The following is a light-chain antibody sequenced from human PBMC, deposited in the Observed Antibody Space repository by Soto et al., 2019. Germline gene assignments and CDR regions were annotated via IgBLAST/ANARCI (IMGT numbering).Light chain of an antibody. V-gene: IGLV2-14*01. CDR2: EVS. Sequence: QSALTQPASVSGSPGQSITISCTGTSSDVGAYDYVSWYQQPPGKGPQLMIYEVSNRPSGVSNRFSGSKSGNTASLTISGLQAEDAGDYYCSSYTSGSTRVVFGGGTKLTVL. CDR1: SSDVGAYDY. CDR3: SSYTSGSTRVV. J-gene: IGLJ2*01.